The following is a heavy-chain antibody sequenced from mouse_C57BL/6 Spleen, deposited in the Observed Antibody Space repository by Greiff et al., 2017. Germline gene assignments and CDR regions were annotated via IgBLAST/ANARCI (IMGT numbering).Heavy chain of an antibody. V-gene: IGHV1-7*01. J-gene: IGHJ1*03. CDR2: INPSSGYT. CDR1: GYTFTSYW. D-gene: IGHD1-1*01. Sequence: VQLQQSGAELAKPGASVKLSCKASGYTFTSYWMHWVKQRPGQGLEWIGYINPSSGYTKYKQKFKDKATLTADKSSNTAYMQLSSLTYEDSAVYYCARTNYYGSSFWYIDVWGTGTTVTVSS. CDR3: ARTNYYGSSFWYIDV.